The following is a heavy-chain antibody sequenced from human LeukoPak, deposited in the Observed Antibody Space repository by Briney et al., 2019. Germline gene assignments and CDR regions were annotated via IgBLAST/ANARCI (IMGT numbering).Heavy chain of an antibody. D-gene: IGHD3-10*01. Sequence: PSETLSLTCAVYGGSFSGYYWSWIRQPPGKGLEWIGEINHSGSTKYNPSLKSRVSISVDTSKNQFSLKLSSVTAADTAVYYCARELGGMVRGVGELWGQGTLVTVSS. J-gene: IGHJ4*02. CDR2: INHSGST. V-gene: IGHV4-34*01. CDR1: GGSFSGYY. CDR3: ARELGGMVRGVGEL.